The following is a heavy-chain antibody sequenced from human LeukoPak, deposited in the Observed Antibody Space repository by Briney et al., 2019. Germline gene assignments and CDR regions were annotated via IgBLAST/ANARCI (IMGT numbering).Heavy chain of an antibody. D-gene: IGHD3-10*01. J-gene: IGHJ4*02. V-gene: IGHV3-15*01. CDR2: IKSKTDGGTT. CDR3: TTVGNLWFGELLSVY. Sequence: GGPLSLSCAAPGLTFSNPGMSWARKAPGKGLEWVGRIKSKTDGGTTDYAAPVKGRFTISRDDSKNTLYLQMNSLKTEDTAVYYCTTVGNLWFGELLSVYWGQGTLVTVSS. CDR1: GLTFSNPG.